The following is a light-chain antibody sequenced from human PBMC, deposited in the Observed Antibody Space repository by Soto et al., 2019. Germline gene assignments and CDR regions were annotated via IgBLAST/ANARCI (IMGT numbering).Light chain of an antibody. V-gene: IGKV3D-11*03. J-gene: IGKJ5*01. CDR1: QYINTR. Sequence: EIVLTQSPATLSSFPGDRVTLSCSASQYINTRLAWYQHRPGQAPRLLIYQTSIRAAGIPARFSASGYGTDFTLTLVGIQSKHFALYSSNQPDRRPRTVAQGTRLEIK. CDR2: QTS. CDR3: NQPDRRPRT.